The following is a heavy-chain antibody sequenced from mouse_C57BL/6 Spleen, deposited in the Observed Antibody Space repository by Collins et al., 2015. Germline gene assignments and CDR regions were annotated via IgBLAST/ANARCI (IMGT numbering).Heavy chain of an antibody. J-gene: IGHJ2*01. Sequence: VKPWASVKVSCKASGYTFTSYWMHWVKQRPGQGLEWIGRIHPSDSDTTYNQKFKGKATLTVDTSSSTAYMQLSSLTSEDSAVYYCAVYYTNYVGFDYWAKAPLSQSPQ. CDR3: AVYYTNYVGFDY. D-gene: IGHD2-5*01. CDR2: IHPSDSDT. CDR1: GYTFTSYW. V-gene: IGHV1-74*01.